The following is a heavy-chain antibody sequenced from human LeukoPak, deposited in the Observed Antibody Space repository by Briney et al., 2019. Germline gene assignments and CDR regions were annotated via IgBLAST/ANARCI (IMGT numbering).Heavy chain of an antibody. D-gene: IGHD2-15*01. CDR3: ARDNCSGGSCYSGAFDI. CDR1: GGTFSSYA. Sequence: GASVKVSYKASGGTFSSYAISWVRRAPGLGLEWRGRIIPILGIANYAQKFQGRVTITADKSTSTAYMELSSLRSEDTAVYYCARDNCSGGSCYSGAFDIWGQGTMVTVSS. V-gene: IGHV1-69*04. J-gene: IGHJ3*02. CDR2: IIPILGIA.